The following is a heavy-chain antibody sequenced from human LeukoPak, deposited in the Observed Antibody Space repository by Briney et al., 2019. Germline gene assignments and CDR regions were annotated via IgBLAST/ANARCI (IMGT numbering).Heavy chain of an antibody. CDR1: GFTVRSNS. Sequence: GGSLRLSCAATGFTVRSNSVSWVRQAPGKGLEWISLIYSGGDTYYADSVKGRLFVSRDTSKNTFFLQMNSLRGDDTAIYYCSRVVFRQLINWGPGTPVTVSS. V-gene: IGHV3-66*01. CDR2: IYSGGDT. J-gene: IGHJ4*02. D-gene: IGHD1-1*01. CDR3: SRVVFRQLIN.